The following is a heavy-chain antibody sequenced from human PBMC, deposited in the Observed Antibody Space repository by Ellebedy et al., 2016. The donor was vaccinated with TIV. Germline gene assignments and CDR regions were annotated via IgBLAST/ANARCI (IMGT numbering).Heavy chain of an antibody. V-gene: IGHV3-53*01. CDR2: IYSSGIT. CDR3: SRVDLGLVFHP. J-gene: IGHJ5*02. CDR1: GFSVSANY. D-gene: IGHD3/OR15-3a*01. Sequence: GESLKISCAVSGFSVSANYMSWVRQPPGKGLEWVSIIYSSGITYYPDSVKGRFTISRDTSKNTVSLQINSLRAEDTAVYYCSRVDLGLVFHPWGRGTLVTVSS.